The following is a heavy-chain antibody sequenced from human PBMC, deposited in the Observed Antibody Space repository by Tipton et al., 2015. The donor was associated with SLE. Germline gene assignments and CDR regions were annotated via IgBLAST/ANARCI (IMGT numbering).Heavy chain of an antibody. CDR3: ARIVGPTGENY. J-gene: IGHJ4*02. CDR1: GGSISSHY. Sequence: TLSLTCTVSGGSISSHYWSWIRQPPGKGLEWIGEINHSGSTNYNPSLKSRFPISVDTSKNQFSMKLSTVTAADTAVYYCARIVGPTGENYWGQGTLVTVSS. CDR2: INHSGST. D-gene: IGHD1-26*01. V-gene: IGHV4-34*01.